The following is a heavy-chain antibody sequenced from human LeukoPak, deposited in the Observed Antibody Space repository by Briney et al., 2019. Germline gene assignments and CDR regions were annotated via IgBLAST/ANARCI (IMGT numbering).Heavy chain of an antibody. Sequence: PGGSLRLSCAASGFTFSSYGMHWVRQAPGKGLEWVSVIWYDGSNKYYGDSVKGRFTISRDNSKNTLFLQMSSLRAEDTAVYYCATDPSSHYYDSSGYYDYWGQGTLVTVSS. CDR2: IWYDGSNK. J-gene: IGHJ4*02. V-gene: IGHV3-33*01. CDR3: ATDPSSHYYDSSGYYDY. CDR1: GFTFSSYG. D-gene: IGHD3-22*01.